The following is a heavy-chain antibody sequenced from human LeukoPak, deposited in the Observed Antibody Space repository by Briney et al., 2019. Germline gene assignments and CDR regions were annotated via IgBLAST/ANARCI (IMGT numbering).Heavy chain of an antibody. D-gene: IGHD2-2*01. V-gene: IGHV4-34*01. CDR3: ARFCSSTSCPDGFDY. CDR1: GGSFSGYY. CDR2: INHSGST. Sequence: PETLSLTCAVYGGSFSGYYWGWIRQPPGKGLEWIGEINHSGSTNYNPSLKSRVTISVDTSKNQFSLKLSSVTAADTAVYYCARFCSSTSCPDGFDYWGQGTLVTVSS. J-gene: IGHJ4*02.